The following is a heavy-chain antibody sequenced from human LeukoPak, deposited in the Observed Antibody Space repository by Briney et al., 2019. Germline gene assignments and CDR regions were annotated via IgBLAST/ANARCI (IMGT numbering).Heavy chain of an antibody. J-gene: IGHJ6*02. V-gene: IGHV3-48*02. D-gene: IGHD6-13*01. Sequence: GGSLRLSCAASGFTFSSYSMNWVRQAPGKGLEWVSYISRSASNIYYADSEKGRFIISRDNAKNSLYLQMNSLRDEDTAVYYCAQQLAVEGNHYYYYGLDVWGQGTTVTVSS. CDR3: AQQLAVEGNHYYYYGLDV. CDR1: GFTFSSYS. CDR2: ISRSASNI.